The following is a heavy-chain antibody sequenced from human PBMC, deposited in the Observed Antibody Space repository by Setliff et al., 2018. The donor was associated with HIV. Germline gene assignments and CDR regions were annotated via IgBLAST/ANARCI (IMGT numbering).Heavy chain of an antibody. V-gene: IGHV1-18*01. J-gene: IGHJ4*02. CDR3: ARDASFGVFDY. CDR1: TYTFSSYV. Sequence: ASVKVSCKASTYTFSSYVINWVRQAPGQGLEWMGRISVYNGNTIYAQKLQGRVIMTTDTSTSTAYMELRSLRSDDTAVYYCARDASFGVFDYWGQGTLVTV. CDR2: ISVYNGNT. D-gene: IGHD3-10*01.